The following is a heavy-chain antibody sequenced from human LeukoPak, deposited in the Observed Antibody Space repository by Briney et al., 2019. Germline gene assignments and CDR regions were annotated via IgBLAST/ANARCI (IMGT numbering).Heavy chain of an antibody. CDR1: GFTFSSYA. J-gene: IGHJ6*02. CDR2: ISGSGGST. Sequence: GGSLRLSCAASGFTFSSYAMSWVRQAPGKGLEWVSAISGSGGSTYYADSVKGRFTISRDNSKNTLYLQMNSLRAEDTAVYYCAKVGHVSPYYYGMDVWGQGTTVTVSS. CDR3: AKVGHVSPYYYGMDV. V-gene: IGHV3-23*01.